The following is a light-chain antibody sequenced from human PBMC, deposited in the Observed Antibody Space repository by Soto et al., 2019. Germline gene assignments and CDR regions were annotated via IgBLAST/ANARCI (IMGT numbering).Light chain of an antibody. J-gene: IGKJ1*01. CDR1: QSVLYSSNNKKY. CDR2: WAS. CDR3: QQYYSTPLT. V-gene: IGKV4-1*01. Sequence: DIVMTQSPDSLAVSLGERATINCKSSQSVLYSSNNKKYFAWYQQKPGQPPKLLIYWASTRESGVPDRFSGRGSGTDFTLTIGSLQAEDVAVYYCQQYYSTPLTFGQGTKVEIK.